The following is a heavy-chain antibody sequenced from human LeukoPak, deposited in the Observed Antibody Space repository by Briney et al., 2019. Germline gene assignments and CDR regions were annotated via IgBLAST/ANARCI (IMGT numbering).Heavy chain of an antibody. CDR3: AKAKYYYDSSGPFDY. J-gene: IGHJ4*02. Sequence: SETLSLTCTVSGYSISSGYYWGWIRQPPGKGLEWIGNIYHSGSTYYNPSLKSRVTISVDTSKNQFSLKLISVTAADTAVYYCAKAKYYYDSSGPFDYWGQGTLVTVSS. CDR1: GYSISSGYY. D-gene: IGHD3-22*01. CDR2: IYHSGST. V-gene: IGHV4-38-2*02.